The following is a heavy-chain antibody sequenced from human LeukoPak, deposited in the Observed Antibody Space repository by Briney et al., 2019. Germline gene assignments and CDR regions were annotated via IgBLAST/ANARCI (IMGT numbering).Heavy chain of an antibody. CDR3: ARGAEPITIFGVVIGWFDP. V-gene: IGHV4-61*01. Sequence: PSQTLSLTCTVSGGSISSGSYYWSWIRQPPGKGLEWIGYIYYSGSTNYNPSLKSRVTISVDTSKNQFSLKLSSVTAADTAVYYCARGAEPITIFGVVIGWFDPWGQGTLVTVSS. J-gene: IGHJ5*02. D-gene: IGHD3-3*01. CDR1: GGSISSGSYY. CDR2: IYYSGST.